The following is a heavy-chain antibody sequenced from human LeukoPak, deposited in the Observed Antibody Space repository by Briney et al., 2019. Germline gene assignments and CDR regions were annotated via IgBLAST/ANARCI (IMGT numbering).Heavy chain of an antibody. D-gene: IGHD3-3*01. CDR2: IYYSGST. J-gene: IGHJ4*02. CDR1: GGSISSYY. CDR3: ARLQRYDFWSGYYQAPHFDY. Sequence: SETLSLTCTVSGGSISSYYWSWIRQPPGKGLEWIGYIYYSGSTNYNPSLKSRVTISVDTSKNQFSLKLSSVTAADTAVYYCARLQRYDFWSGYYQAPHFDYWGQGTLVAVSS. V-gene: IGHV4-59*08.